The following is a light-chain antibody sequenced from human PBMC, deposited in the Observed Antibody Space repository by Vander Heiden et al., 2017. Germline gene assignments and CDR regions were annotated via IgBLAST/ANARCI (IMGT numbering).Light chain of an antibody. Sequence: EIVLTQSPATLSLSPGERASLSCRASQSVSSYVAWYQQKPGQAPRLLIYDASNRATGIPARFSGSGSGTDFTLTISSLEPEDLAVYYCQQRSNWLTFGGGTKVEIK. CDR3: QQRSNWLT. CDR1: QSVSSY. CDR2: DAS. V-gene: IGKV3-11*01. J-gene: IGKJ4*01.